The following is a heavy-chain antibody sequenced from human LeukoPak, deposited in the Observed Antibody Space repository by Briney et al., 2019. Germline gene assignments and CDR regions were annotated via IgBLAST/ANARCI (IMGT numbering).Heavy chain of an antibody. V-gene: IGHV4-34*01. D-gene: IGHD1-7*01. CDR2: INHSGST. Sequence: SETLSLTCAVYGGSFSGYYWSWIRQPPGKGLEWIGEINHSGSTNYNPSPKSRVTISVDTSKNQFSLKLSSVTAADTAVYYCARDQPKLELIGLSAFDIWGQGTMVTVSS. CDR1: GGSFSGYY. J-gene: IGHJ3*02. CDR3: ARDQPKLELIGLSAFDI.